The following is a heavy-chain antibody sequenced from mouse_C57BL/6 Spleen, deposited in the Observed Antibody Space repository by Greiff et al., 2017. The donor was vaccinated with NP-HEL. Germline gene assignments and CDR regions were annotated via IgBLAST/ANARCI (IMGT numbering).Heavy chain of an antibody. CDR3: ARGFYYYGSRPTGYFDV. V-gene: IGHV1-7*01. D-gene: IGHD1-1*01. J-gene: IGHJ1*03. CDR1: GYTFTSYW. Sequence: QVQLKQSGAELAKPGASVKLSCKASGYTFTSYWMHWVKQRPGQGLEWIGYINPSSGYTKYNQKFKDKATLTADKSSSTAYMQLSSLTYEDSAVYYCARGFYYYGSRPTGYFDVWAQGPRSPSPQ. CDR2: INPSSGYT.